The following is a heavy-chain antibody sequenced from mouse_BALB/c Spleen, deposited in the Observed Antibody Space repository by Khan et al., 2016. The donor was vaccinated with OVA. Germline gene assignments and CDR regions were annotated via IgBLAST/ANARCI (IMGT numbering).Heavy chain of an antibody. CDR2: ISSSGST. D-gene: IGHD2-3*01. J-gene: IGHJ4*01. CDR3: ARDGSRYNYAMDY. Sequence: DVKLQESGPGLVKPSQSLSLTCTVTGYSITSDYAWNWIRQFPGNKLEWMGYISSSGSTNYNPALKSRISLTRDTSKNQFFLQLNSVPTEDTATYYCARDGSRYNYAMDYWGQGTSVTVSS. V-gene: IGHV3-2*02. CDR1: GYSITSDYA.